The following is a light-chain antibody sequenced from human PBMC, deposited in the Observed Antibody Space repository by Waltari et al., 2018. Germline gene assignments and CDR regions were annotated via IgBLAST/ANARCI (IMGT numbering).Light chain of an antibody. CDR2: GDI. J-gene: IGLJ1*01. CDR1: KLGREF. CDR3: QLWDIHSDHYI. V-gene: IGLV3-21*02. Sequence: SYDLTQSPSLSVSPGQTARITCGGDKLGREFVKWYQQKPPQAPVLVVYGDIERPSGIPERFSGSKSGNTATLTITRVAAGDEADYYCQLWDIHSDHYIFGPGT.